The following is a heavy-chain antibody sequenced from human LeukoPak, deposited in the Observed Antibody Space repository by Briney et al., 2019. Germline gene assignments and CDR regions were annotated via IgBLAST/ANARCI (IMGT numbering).Heavy chain of an antibody. D-gene: IGHD1-26*01. J-gene: IGHJ4*02. CDR2: IYPGDSDT. V-gene: IGHV5-51*01. CDR1: GYSFTNYW. Sequence: GESLKISCKGSGYSFTNYWIGWVRQMPGKALEWMGIIYPGDSDTRYIPSFQGQVTISADKSINTAYLQWSSMKASDTAMYYCARRVDSYWFFDYWGQGTLVTVSS. CDR3: ARRVDSYWFFDY.